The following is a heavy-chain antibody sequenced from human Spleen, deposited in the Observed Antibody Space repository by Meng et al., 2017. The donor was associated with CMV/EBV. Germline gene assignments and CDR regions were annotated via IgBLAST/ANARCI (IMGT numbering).Heavy chain of an antibody. CDR3: ARDRYYYDSSGYRIINFDY. CDR1: SGGYY. CDR2: IYYSGST. D-gene: IGHD3-22*01. J-gene: IGHJ4*02. Sequence: SGGYYWSWIRQHPGKGLEWIGYIYYSGSTYYNPSLKSRVTISVDTSKNQFSLKLSSVTAADTAVYYCARDRYYYDSSGYRIINFDYWGQGTLVTVSS. V-gene: IGHV4-31*02.